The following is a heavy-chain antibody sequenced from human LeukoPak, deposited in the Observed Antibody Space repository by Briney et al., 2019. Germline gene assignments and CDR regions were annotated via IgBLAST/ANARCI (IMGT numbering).Heavy chain of an antibody. CDR3: ARDSSEGITMIVVEYYLDY. V-gene: IGHV3-30-3*01. Sequence: GGSLRLSCAASGFTFSSYAMHWVRQAPGKGLEWVAVISYDGSNKYYADSVKGRFTISRDNAKNSLYLQMNSLRAEDTAVYYCARDSSEGITMIVVEYYLDYWGQGTLVTVSS. CDR2: ISYDGSNK. J-gene: IGHJ4*02. D-gene: IGHD3-22*01. CDR1: GFTFSSYA.